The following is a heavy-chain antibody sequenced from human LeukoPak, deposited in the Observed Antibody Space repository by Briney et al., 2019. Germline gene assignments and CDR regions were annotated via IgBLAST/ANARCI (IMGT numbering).Heavy chain of an antibody. D-gene: IGHD1-26*01. CDR3: AKEKEEHSGSYLTIYYFDY. Sequence: GGSLRLSCAVSGITLSSYAMSWVRQAPGKGLEWVSAISGSGGSTYYADSVKGRFTISRDNSKNTLYLQMNSLRAEDTAVYYCAKEKEEHSGSYLTIYYFDYWGQGTLVTVSS. V-gene: IGHV3-23*01. CDR2: ISGSGGST. CDR1: GITLSSYA. J-gene: IGHJ4*02.